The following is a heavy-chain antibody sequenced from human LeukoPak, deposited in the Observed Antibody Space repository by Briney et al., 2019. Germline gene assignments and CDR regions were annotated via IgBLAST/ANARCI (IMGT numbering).Heavy chain of an antibody. J-gene: IGHJ4*02. D-gene: IGHD2-2*01. CDR3: ARGGDIVVAPAAT. Sequence: GGSLRLSCAASGFTFSSYAMHWVRQAPGKGLEWVAVISYDGSNKYYADSVKGRFTISRDNSKNTLYLQMNSLRAEDTAVYYCARGGDIVVAPAATWGQGTLVTVSS. CDR2: ISYDGSNK. V-gene: IGHV3-30*01. CDR1: GFTFSSYA.